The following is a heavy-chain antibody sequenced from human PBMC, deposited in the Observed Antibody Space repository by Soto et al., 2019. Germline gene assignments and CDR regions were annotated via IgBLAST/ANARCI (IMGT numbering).Heavy chain of an antibody. CDR3: ARDTAAYCGGDCYSDY. J-gene: IGHJ4*02. CDR1: GGTFSSYA. V-gene: IGHV1-69*13. Sequence: SVKVSCKASGGTFSSYAISWVRRAPGQGLEWMGGIIPIFGTANYAQKFQGRVTITADESTSTAYMELSSLRSEDTAVYYCARDTAAYCGGDCYSDYWGQGTLVTVSS. CDR2: IIPIFGTA. D-gene: IGHD2-21*02.